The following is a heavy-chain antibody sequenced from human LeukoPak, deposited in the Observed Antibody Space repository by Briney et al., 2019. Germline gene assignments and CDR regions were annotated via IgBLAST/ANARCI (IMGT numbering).Heavy chain of an antibody. CDR2: ISYDGSNK. J-gene: IGHJ4*02. CDR3: AKGHYDGGPYYYFDY. CDR1: GFTFSSYG. Sequence: TGGSLRLSCAASGFTFSSYGMHWVRQAPGKGLEWVAVISYDGSNKYYADSVKGRFTISRDNSKNTLYLQMSSLRAEDTAVYYCAKGHYDGGPYYYFDYWGQGTLVTVSS. V-gene: IGHV3-30*18. D-gene: IGHD3-22*01.